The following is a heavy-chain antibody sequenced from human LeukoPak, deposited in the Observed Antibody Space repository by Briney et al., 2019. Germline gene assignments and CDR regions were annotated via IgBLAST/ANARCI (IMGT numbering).Heavy chain of an antibody. CDR2: IYYSGST. Sequence: SETLSLTCTVSGGSISSSSYYWGWIRQPPRKGLEWIGSIYYSGSTYYNPSLKSRVTISVDTSKNQFSLKLSSVTAADTAVYYCARAGEYYFDSSGYIWGQGTLVTVSS. CDR3: ARAGEYYFDSSGYI. J-gene: IGHJ4*02. D-gene: IGHD3-22*01. CDR1: GGSISSSSYY. V-gene: IGHV4-39*07.